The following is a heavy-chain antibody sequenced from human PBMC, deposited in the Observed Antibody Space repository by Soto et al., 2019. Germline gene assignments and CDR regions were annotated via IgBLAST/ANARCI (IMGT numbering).Heavy chain of an antibody. D-gene: IGHD3-10*01. CDR3: AKTRSVRGDLRYFDY. CDR2: IYHSGST. CDR1: GGSISSSNW. V-gene: IGHV4-4*02. Sequence: QVQLQESGPGLVKPSGTLSLTCAVSGGSISSSNWWSWVRQPPGKGREWIGEIYHSGSTNYNPSLKSRVTISVDKSKNQFSLKLSSVTAADTAVYYCAKTRSVRGDLRYFDYWGQGTLVTVSS. J-gene: IGHJ4*02.